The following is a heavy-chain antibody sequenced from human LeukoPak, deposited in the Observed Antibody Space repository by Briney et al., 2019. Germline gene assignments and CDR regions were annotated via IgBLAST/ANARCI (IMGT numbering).Heavy chain of an antibody. V-gene: IGHV3-30*18. J-gene: IGHJ4*02. CDR1: EFTFSSYA. Sequence: GGSLRLSCAASEFTFSSYAMHWVRQAPGKGLEWVAVILYDGSNKKYADSVKGRFTVSRDYAKNSLYLQMNSLRVEDTAVYYCAKVAKYFYGPETYYFFEQWGQGTPVTASS. D-gene: IGHD3-10*01. CDR3: AKVAKYFYGPETYYFFEQ. CDR2: ILYDGSNK.